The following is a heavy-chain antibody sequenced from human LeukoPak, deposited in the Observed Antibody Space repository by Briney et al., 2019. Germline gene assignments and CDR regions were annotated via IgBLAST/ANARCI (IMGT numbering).Heavy chain of an antibody. Sequence: ASVKVSCKVSGYTLTELSMHWVRQAPGKGLEWMGGFDPEDGETIYAQKFQGRVTMTEDTSTDTAFMELSSLRSEDTAVYYCARAPGSTVPMDVWGQGTTVTVSS. CDR2: FDPEDGET. J-gene: IGHJ6*02. D-gene: IGHD4-17*01. CDR1: GYTLTELS. CDR3: ARAPGSTVPMDV. V-gene: IGHV1-24*01.